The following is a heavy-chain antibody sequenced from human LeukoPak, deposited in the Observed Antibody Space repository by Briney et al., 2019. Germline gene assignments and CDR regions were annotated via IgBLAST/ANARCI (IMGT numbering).Heavy chain of an antibody. D-gene: IGHD5-18*01. CDR3: ARGYSYDFDY. Sequence: SETLSLTCTVSGYSITSGYDWGWIRQPPGKGLEWIASIYYRRTTYYNPSLKSRVTISINTSTNQFSLRLSSMTAADTAVYYCARGYSYDFDYWGQGTLVTVSS. J-gene: IGHJ4*02. CDR1: GYSITSGYD. V-gene: IGHV4-38-2*02. CDR2: IYYRRTT.